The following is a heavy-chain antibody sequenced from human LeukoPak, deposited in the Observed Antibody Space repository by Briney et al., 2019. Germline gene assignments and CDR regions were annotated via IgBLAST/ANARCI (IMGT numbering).Heavy chain of an antibody. D-gene: IGHD2-21*02. CDR2: ISRVSSYI. V-gene: IGHV3-21*01. J-gene: IGHJ4*02. CDR1: GFTSSTYS. CDR3: ARVGTETRSYYFDY. Sequence: GGSLRLSCAPSGFTSSTYSMNWVRQPPGKGLEWVSSISRVSSYIYYADFVKGRSTPSRDSAKKSLYLQMSSLRAKDTAVYYRARVGTETRSYYFDYWGEGTLVSVSS.